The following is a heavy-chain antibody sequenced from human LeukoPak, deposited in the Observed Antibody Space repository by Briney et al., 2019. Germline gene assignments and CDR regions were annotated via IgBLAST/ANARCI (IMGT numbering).Heavy chain of an antibody. Sequence: PSETLSLTCTVSVGSITSSGYYWGWIRQPPGKGLEWIGNIYYSGNTYYNPSLKSRVTISVDTSKKQFSLKLSSVTATDTAVYYCASLLTGGNFDYWGQGTLVTVSS. CDR2: IYYSGNT. CDR3: ASLLTGGNFDY. CDR1: VGSITSSGYY. D-gene: IGHD7-27*01. V-gene: IGHV4-39*01. J-gene: IGHJ4*02.